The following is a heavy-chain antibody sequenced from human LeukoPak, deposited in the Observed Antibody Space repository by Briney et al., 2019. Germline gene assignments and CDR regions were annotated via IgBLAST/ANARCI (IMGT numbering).Heavy chain of an antibody. Sequence: GGSLRLSCAASGFTFSSYSMDWVRQAPGKGLEWVSSISSSSNYIYYADSVKGRFTISRDNAKNSLYLQMNSLRAEDTAVYYCARDGGAYCGGDCYSPNWYFDLWGRGTLVTVSS. CDR1: GFTFSSYS. CDR2: ISSSSNYI. D-gene: IGHD2-21*02. J-gene: IGHJ2*01. CDR3: ARDGGAYCGGDCYSPNWYFDL. V-gene: IGHV3-21*01.